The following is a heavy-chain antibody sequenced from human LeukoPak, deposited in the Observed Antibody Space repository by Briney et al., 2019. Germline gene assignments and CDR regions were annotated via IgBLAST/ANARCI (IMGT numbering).Heavy chain of an antibody. Sequence: GGSLRLSCAASGFTFSSYSMNWVRQAPGKGLEWVSLISYDESKKYYADSVKGRFTISRDNSKITLHLQMNSLRPEDAAVYYCARVAAAYDTFSYHGMDVWGQGTTVIVSS. J-gene: IGHJ6*02. D-gene: IGHD2/OR15-2a*01. V-gene: IGHV3-30*03. CDR1: GFTFSSYS. CDR3: ARVAAAYDTFSYHGMDV. CDR2: ISYDESKK.